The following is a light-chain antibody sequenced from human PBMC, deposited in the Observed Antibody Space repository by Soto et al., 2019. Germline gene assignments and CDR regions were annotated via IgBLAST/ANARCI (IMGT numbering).Light chain of an antibody. CDR1: SSNVGNNY. J-gene: IGLJ1*01. CDR2: ETN. V-gene: IGLV1-51*02. Sequence: QSVLTQPPSVSAAPGQTVTISCSGSSSNVGNNYVSWYQHLPGTAPKLLIYETNRRPAGISDRCSGSESGTSATLGITDLQTADEADYYCETWDTSLSAGRVFGPGTKVTVL. CDR3: ETWDTSLSAGRV.